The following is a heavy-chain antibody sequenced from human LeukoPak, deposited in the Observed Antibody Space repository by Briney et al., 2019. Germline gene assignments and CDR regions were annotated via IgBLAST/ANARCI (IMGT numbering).Heavy chain of an antibody. CDR2: INHSGST. J-gene: IGHJ5*02. CDR3: ARHLVFRDCSGGSCYRFDP. D-gene: IGHD2-15*01. Sequence: SETLSLTCAVYGGSFSGYYWSWIRQPPGKGLEWIGEINHSGSTNYNPSLKSRVTISVDTSKNQFSLKLSSVTAADTAVYYCARHLVFRDCSGGSCYRFDPWGQGTLVTVSS. V-gene: IGHV4-34*01. CDR1: GGSFSGYY.